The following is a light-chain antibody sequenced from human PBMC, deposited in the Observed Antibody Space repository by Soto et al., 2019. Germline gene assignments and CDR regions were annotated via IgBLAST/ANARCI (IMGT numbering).Light chain of an antibody. CDR2: DAS. CDR3: QQRSTWPQIT. V-gene: IGKV3-11*01. J-gene: IGKJ3*01. Sequence: EIVLTQSPATLSLSTGERATLSCRASQSVSSSLAWYQQKPGQAPRLLISDASNRATGIPARFSGSGSGTDFTLTISSLEPEDFAVYYCQQRSTWPQITFGPGTKVDIK. CDR1: QSVSSS.